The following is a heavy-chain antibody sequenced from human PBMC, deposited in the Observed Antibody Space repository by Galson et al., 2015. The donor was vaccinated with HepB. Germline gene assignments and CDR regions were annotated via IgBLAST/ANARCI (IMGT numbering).Heavy chain of an antibody. J-gene: IGHJ3*02. CDR1: GFTFSSYW. Sequence: SLRLSCAASGFTFSSYWMSWVRQAPGKGLEWVANIKQDGSEKYYVDSVKGRFTISRDNAKNSLYLQMNSLRAEDTAVYYCARVARGSGSYWRVLGAFDIWGQGTMVTVSS. V-gene: IGHV3-7*03. D-gene: IGHD3-10*01. CDR2: IKQDGSEK. CDR3: ARVARGSGSYWRVLGAFDI.